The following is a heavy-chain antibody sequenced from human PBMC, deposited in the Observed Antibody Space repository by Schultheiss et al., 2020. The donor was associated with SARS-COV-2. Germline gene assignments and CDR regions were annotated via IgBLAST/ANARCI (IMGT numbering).Heavy chain of an antibody. V-gene: IGHV1-8*01. CDR1: GYTFTSYD. CDR3: ARSITSRTYDFWSGPDYGMDV. D-gene: IGHD3-3*01. Sequence: ASVKVSCKASGYTFTSYDINWVRQATGQGLEWMGWMNPNSGNTGYAQKFQGRVTITRNTSISTAYMELSRLRSDDTAVYYCARSITSRTYDFWSGPDYGMDVWGQGTTVTVSS. J-gene: IGHJ6*02. CDR2: MNPNSGNT.